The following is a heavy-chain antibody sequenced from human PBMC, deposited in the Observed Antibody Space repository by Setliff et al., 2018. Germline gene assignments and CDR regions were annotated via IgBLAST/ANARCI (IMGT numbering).Heavy chain of an antibody. CDR1: GDSISSTNW. CDR3: ARTCSGSGCYAGLES. CDR2: IYHSGSA. V-gene: IGHV4-4*02. D-gene: IGHD2-15*01. J-gene: IGHJ4*02. Sequence: SETLSLTCAVSGDSISSTNWWTWVRQPPGKTLEWIGEIYHSGSANYNPSLESRVTMSVDTSKNTLYLQMNSLRPEDTAVYYCARTCSGSGCYAGLESWGQGTPVTVSS.